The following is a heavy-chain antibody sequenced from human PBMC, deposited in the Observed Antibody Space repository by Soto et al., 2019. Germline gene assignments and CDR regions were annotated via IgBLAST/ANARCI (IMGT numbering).Heavy chain of an antibody. Sequence: QVQLVESGGGVVQPGRSLRLSCAASGFTFSLYGMHWVRQAPGKGLEWVAVIWYDGSNKFYADSVKGRFTISRDNSKNTLYLQMNSLRDEDTAVYYCARGLRXXXFYGMDVWGQGTTVIVSS. J-gene: IGHJ6*01. CDR2: IWYDGSNK. CDR3: ARGLRXXXFYGMDV. V-gene: IGHV3-33*01. CDR1: GFTFSLYG. D-gene: IGHD3-16*01.